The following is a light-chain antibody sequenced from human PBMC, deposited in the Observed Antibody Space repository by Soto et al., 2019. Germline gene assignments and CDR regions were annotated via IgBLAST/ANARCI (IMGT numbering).Light chain of an antibody. V-gene: IGLV2-14*01. CDR3: SSFAGTNSFV. Sequence: QSVLTQPASVSGTPGQSITISCTGSNSDIGIYDFVSWYQHHPGRAPKLIVSEVSHRPSGVSNRFSGSKSGNTASLTISGLQSEDEADYYCSSFAGTNSFVFGTGTKLTVL. CDR1: NSDIGIYDF. J-gene: IGLJ1*01. CDR2: EVS.